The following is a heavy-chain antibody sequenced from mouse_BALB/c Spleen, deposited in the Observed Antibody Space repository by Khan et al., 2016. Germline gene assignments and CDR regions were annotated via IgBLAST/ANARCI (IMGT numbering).Heavy chain of an antibody. D-gene: IGHD2-1*01. CDR1: GFNIKDYY. CDR2: IDPENGDT. V-gene: IGHV14-4*02. CDR3: NAIYYGNYYSLDY. Sequence: VRLQQSGAEVVRSGASVKLSCTASGFNIKDYYMHWVKQRPEQGLEWIGWIDPENGDTENAPKFRGKATVTADTSSNTAYLQLSSLTSEDTAVYYSNAIYYGNYYSLDYWGQGTSVTVSS. J-gene: IGHJ4*01.